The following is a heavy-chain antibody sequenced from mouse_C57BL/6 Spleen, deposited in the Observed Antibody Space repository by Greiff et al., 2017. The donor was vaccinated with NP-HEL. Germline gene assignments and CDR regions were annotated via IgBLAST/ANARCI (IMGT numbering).Heavy chain of an antibody. V-gene: IGHV1-82*01. CDR2: IYPGDGDT. J-gene: IGHJ2*01. CDR3: ARAYDGYYYYFDY. Sequence: VQLQQSGPELVKPGASVKISCKASGYAFSSSWMNWVKQRPGKGLEWIGRIYPGDGDTNYNGKFKGKATLTADKSSSTAYMQLSSLTSEDSAVYFCARAYDGYYYYFDYWGQGTTLTVSS. D-gene: IGHD2-3*01. CDR1: GYAFSSSW.